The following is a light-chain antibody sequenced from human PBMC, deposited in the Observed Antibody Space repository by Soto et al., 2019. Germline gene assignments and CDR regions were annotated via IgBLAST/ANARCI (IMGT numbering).Light chain of an antibody. CDR3: KSYKSASTYV. J-gene: IGLJ1*01. V-gene: IGLV2-14*03. Sequence: QSVLTQPASVSGSPGQSITISCTGTGSDIGTYNYVSWYQHHPGKAPKFIIYDVTNRPSGVSDRFSGSKSGNTASLTISGLQAEDEADYFCKSYKSASTYVFGTGTKVTVL. CDR1: GSDIGTYNY. CDR2: DVT.